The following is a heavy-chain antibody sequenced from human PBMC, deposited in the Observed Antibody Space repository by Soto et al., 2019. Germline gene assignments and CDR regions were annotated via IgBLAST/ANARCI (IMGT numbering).Heavy chain of an antibody. J-gene: IGHJ4*02. V-gene: IGHV1-18*01. CDR1: GYTFTNYG. D-gene: IGHD3-10*01. CDR3: ATDGRGFGELFAY. CDR2: INTYNDNT. Sequence: QVQLVQSGAEMKKPGASVKVSCKASGYTFTNYGITWVRQAPGQGLEWMGWINTYNDNTKSAQKLQGRVTMTTDTSTSTAYLELRSLRFDDTAVYFWATDGRGFGELFAYWGQGTLVTVSS.